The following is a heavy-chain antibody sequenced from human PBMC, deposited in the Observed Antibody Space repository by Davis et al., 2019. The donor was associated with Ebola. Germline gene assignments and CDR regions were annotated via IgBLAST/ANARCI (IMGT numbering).Heavy chain of an antibody. Sequence: SVKVSCKASGGTFSSYAISWVRQAPGHGLEWMGGIIPIFGTANYAQKFQGRVTITADESTSTAYMELSSLRSEDTAVYYCARGGGGVALKHFDYWGQGTLVTVSS. CDR1: GGTFSSYA. D-gene: IGHD3-16*01. J-gene: IGHJ4*02. CDR2: IIPIFGTA. V-gene: IGHV1-69*13. CDR3: ARGGGGVALKHFDY.